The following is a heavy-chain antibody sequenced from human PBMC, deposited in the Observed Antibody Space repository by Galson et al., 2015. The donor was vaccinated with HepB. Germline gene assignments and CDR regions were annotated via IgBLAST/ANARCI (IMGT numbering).Heavy chain of an antibody. J-gene: IGHJ4*02. CDR2: IIPIFGTA. CDR3: ARGVGGYYDSSGYYSPYYFDY. V-gene: IGHV1-69*13. CDR1: GGTFSSYA. D-gene: IGHD3-22*01. Sequence: SVKVSCKASGGTFSSYAISWVRQAPGQGLEWMGGIIPIFGTANYAQKFQGRVTITADESTSTAYMELSSLRSEDTAVYYCARGVGGYYDSSGYYSPYYFDYWGQGTLVTVSS.